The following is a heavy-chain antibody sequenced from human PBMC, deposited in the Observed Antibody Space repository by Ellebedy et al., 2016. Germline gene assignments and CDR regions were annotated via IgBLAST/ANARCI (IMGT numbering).Heavy chain of an antibody. D-gene: IGHD2-15*01. Sequence: GGSLRLSXAASGFTFDDYAMHWVRQAPGKGLEWVSGISWNSGSIGYADSVKGRFTISRDNSKNTLYLQMNSLRAEDTAVYYCAKDRGIVVVVAATGDYWGQGTLVTVSS. CDR1: GFTFDDYA. CDR2: ISWNSGSI. J-gene: IGHJ4*02. CDR3: AKDRGIVVVVAATGDY. V-gene: IGHV3-9*01.